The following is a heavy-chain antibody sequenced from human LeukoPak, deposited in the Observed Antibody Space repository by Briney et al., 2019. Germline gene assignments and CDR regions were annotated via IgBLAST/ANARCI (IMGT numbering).Heavy chain of an antibody. D-gene: IGHD6-19*01. CDR3: ARRVAGTRYFDY. CDR1: GYSLSTSGMC. CDR2: IDWDDDK. J-gene: IGHJ4*02. V-gene: IGHV2-70*11. Sequence: ESGPALVKPTQTLRLTCSFSGYSLSTSGMCVSWIRQPPGKALEWLARIDWDDDKYYSTSLKTRLTISKDTSKNQVVLTMTNMDPVDTATYYCARRVAGTRYFDYWGQGTLVTVSS.